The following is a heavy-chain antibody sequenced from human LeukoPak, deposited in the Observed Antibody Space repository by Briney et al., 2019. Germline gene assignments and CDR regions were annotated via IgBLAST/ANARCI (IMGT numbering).Heavy chain of an antibody. Sequence: GGSLRLSCAASGFSLSNYWMHWVRQAPGKGLVWVSHINSDGSWTSYADSVKGRFTISKDNAKNTVYLQMNNLRAEDTAVYYCVSFYETYWGRGTLVTVSS. V-gene: IGHV3-74*01. J-gene: IGHJ4*02. CDR1: GFSLSNYW. D-gene: IGHD2-2*01. CDR2: INSDGSWT. CDR3: VSFYETY.